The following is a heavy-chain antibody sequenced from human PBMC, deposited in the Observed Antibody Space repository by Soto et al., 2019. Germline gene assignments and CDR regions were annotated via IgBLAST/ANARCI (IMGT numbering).Heavy chain of an antibody. J-gene: IGHJ5*02. D-gene: IGHD2-2*02. CDR1: GGSISSGDYY. Sequence: QVQLQESGPGLVKPSQTLSLTCTVSGGSISSGDYYWSWIRQPPGKGLEWIGYIYYSGSTYYNPSLKSRVTISVDTSKNQFSLKLSSVTAAVTAVYYCARDLVPAAIGAYNWFDPWGQGTLVTVSS. CDR3: ARDLVPAAIGAYNWFDP. V-gene: IGHV4-30-4*01. CDR2: IYYSGST.